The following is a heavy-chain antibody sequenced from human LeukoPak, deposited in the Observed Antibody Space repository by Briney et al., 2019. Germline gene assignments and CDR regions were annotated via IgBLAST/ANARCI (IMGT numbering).Heavy chain of an antibody. Sequence: PSETLSLTCTVSGGSINTYYWSWIRQPPGKGLEWIGYINYIGSTNYNPSLKSRVTISVATSKNQFSLNLGSVADADAAVYYCARPLYGDYVNFDYWGQGTLVTVSS. D-gene: IGHD4-17*01. CDR1: GGSINTYY. CDR3: ARPLYGDYVNFDY. CDR2: INYIGST. J-gene: IGHJ4*02. V-gene: IGHV4-59*12.